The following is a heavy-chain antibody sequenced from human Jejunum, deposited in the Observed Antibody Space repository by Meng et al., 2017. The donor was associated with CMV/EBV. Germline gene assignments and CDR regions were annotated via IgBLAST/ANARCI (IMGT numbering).Heavy chain of an antibody. J-gene: IGHJ4*02. Sequence: SYEMKWVRQAPGKGLEWVSYISSSGSNIYYADSVKGRFTISRDNAKNSLYLQMNSLRAEDTAVYYCARERGYSSGWQGKKYYFDYWGQGTLVTVSS. V-gene: IGHV3-48*03. D-gene: IGHD6-19*01. CDR1: SYE. CDR2: ISSSGSNI. CDR3: ARERGYSSGWQGKKYYFDY.